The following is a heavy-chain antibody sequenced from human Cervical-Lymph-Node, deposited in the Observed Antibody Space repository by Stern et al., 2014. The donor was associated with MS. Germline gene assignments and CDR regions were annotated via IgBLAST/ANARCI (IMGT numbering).Heavy chain of an antibody. Sequence: VQLVESGGGLVQPGRSLRLSCAASGFTFTTYGLHWVRQAPGKGLEWVAVISYDGSSTYHADSVKGRFTISRDNSMNTLFLQMDSLRTEDTAVYYCAKDRYCSDGSCSGGFDHWGQGTLVTVSS. CDR2: ISYDGSST. D-gene: IGHD2-15*01. CDR1: GFTFTTYG. J-gene: IGHJ4*02. CDR3: AKDRYCSDGSCSGGFDH. V-gene: IGHV3-30*18.